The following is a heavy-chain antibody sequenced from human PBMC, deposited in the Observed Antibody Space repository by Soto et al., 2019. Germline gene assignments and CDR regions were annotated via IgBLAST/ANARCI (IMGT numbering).Heavy chain of an antibody. V-gene: IGHV4-59*01. Sequence: SETLSLTCTVSGGSISSYYWSWIRQPPGKRLEWIGYIYYSGSTNYNPSLKSRVTISVDTSKNQFSLKLSSVTAADTAVYYCARDVSTRYDFWSGYYNWFDPWGQGTLVTVSS. D-gene: IGHD3-3*01. CDR2: IYYSGST. CDR3: ARDVSTRYDFWSGYYNWFDP. CDR1: GGSISSYY. J-gene: IGHJ5*02.